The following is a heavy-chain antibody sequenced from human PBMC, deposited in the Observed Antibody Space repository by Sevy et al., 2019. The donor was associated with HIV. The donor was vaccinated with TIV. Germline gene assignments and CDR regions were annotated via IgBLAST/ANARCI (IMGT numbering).Heavy chain of an antibody. J-gene: IGHJ4*02. V-gene: IGHV3-23*01. CDR2: FSFGCGKI. CDR1: GFTFSNYA. Sequence: GSLRLSCAASGFTFSNYAMSWVRQAPGKGLEWVSTFSFGCGKINYADSVKGRFTISRDNSKNTLYLQMNSLRAEDTALYYCAREGCSKPHDYWGQGTLVT. D-gene: IGHD2-2*01. CDR3: AREGCSKPHDY.